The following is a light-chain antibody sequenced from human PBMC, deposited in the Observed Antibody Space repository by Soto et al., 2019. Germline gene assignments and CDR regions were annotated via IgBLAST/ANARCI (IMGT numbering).Light chain of an antibody. V-gene: IGKV3-11*01. Sequence: EIVLTQSPATLSLSPGERATLSCRASQSVSSYIAWYQQKPGQAPRLLIYDASNMATDVPVRFSGSGSGTYFTLTISSLEPVDFAVYYCQHRGDWPPLTFGGGTKVEIK. CDR2: DAS. J-gene: IGKJ4*01. CDR1: QSVSSY. CDR3: QHRGDWPPLT.